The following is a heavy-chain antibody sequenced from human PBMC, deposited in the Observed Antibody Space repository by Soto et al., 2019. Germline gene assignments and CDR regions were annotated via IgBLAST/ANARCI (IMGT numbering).Heavy chain of an antibody. Sequence: QVQLQESGPGLVKPSQTLSLTCTVSGGSISSGGYYWSWIRQHPGKGLEWIGYIYYSGSTYYNPSLKSRVTISVDTSKNQSSLKLSSVTAADTAVYYCARVQGGDFAHGAFDIWGQGTMVTVSS. CDR3: ARVQGGDFAHGAFDI. V-gene: IGHV4-31*03. CDR2: IYYSGST. J-gene: IGHJ3*02. D-gene: IGHD4-17*01. CDR1: GGSISSGGYY.